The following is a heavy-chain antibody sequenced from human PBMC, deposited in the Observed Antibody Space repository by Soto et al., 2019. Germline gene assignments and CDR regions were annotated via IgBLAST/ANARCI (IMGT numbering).Heavy chain of an antibody. Sequence: EVQLLESGGGLVQPGGSLRLSCAASGFTFSSYAMSWVRQAPGKGLEWVSTISGSGGNAYYADSVKGRFSISRDNFTNTLRLQMNSLRADDTAVYYCAKDGASGSYPPYYYFGMDVWGQGTTVTVSS. V-gene: IGHV3-23*01. CDR1: GFTFSSYA. D-gene: IGHD1-26*01. J-gene: IGHJ6*02. CDR3: AKDGASGSYPPYYYFGMDV. CDR2: ISGSGGNA.